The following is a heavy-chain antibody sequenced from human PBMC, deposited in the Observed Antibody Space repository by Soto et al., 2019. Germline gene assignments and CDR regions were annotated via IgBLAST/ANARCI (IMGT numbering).Heavy chain of an antibody. CDR2: IYRSGSS. J-gene: IGHJ4*02. D-gene: IGHD1-1*01. Sequence: SETLSLTCAVSGYSISSGYYWGWLRQPPGKGLEWIGSIYRSGSSYHNPSLGSRLTLSLDLSKNQFSLNLASVTAADTAMYYCAREKVGTTFFDNWGQGTQVTVSS. V-gene: IGHV4-38-2*02. CDR1: GYSISSGYY. CDR3: AREKVGTTFFDN.